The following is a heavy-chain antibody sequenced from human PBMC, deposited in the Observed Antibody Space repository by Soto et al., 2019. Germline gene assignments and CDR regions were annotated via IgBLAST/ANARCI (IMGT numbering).Heavy chain of an antibody. D-gene: IGHD6-13*01. J-gene: IGHJ5*02. Sequence: GGSLRLSCAASGFTFSSFDMHWVRQAPGKGLEWVAVISYDGSNKCYADSVKGPFTISRDNSRNTLYLQMNSLRAEDTAVYYCAKAREAAGSSVAWFDPWGQGTRVTVSS. V-gene: IGHV3-30*18. CDR2: ISYDGSNK. CDR1: GFTFSSFD. CDR3: AKAREAAGSSVAWFDP.